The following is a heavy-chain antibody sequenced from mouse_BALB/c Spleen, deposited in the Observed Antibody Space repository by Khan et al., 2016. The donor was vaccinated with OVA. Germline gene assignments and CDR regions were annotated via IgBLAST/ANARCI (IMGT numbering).Heavy chain of an antibody. Sequence: EVELVESGPGLVKPSQSLSLTCTVTGYSITSDYAWNWIRQFPGNKLEWMGFISYSGNTKYNPSLKSRFSYTRDTSKNQFFLQLNSVTTEDTATYYCARVYGGDFDYWGQDTSLTVSS. J-gene: IGHJ2*02. CDR2: ISYSGNT. V-gene: IGHV3-2*02. D-gene: IGHD1-1*01. CDR3: ARVYGGDFDY. CDR1: GYSITSDYA.